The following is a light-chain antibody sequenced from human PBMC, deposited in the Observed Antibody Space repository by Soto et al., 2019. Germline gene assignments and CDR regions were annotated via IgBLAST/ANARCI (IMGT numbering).Light chain of an antibody. V-gene: IGLV2-11*01. Sequence: QSALTRPRSVSGSPGQSVTISCTGTSSDVGGYDFVSWFQQYPGKAPKLIIYDVTKGPSGVPDRFSGSKSGNTASLTISGLQTVDEADYHCCSYAGSYTHVFGTGTKVTVL. CDR1: SSDVGGYDF. CDR2: DVT. CDR3: CSYAGSYTHV. J-gene: IGLJ1*01.